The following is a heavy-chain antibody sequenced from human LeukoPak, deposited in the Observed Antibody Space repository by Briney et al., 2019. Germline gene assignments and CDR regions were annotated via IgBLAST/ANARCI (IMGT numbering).Heavy chain of an antibody. Sequence: GESLKISGNCADYIFTNYWICWGRQMPGKGLEWMGIIYPSDSNTRYSPSFQGQVTISADKSVSTAYLQWSSLKASDTAIYYCARPRAVAGFYYFDYWGQGTLVTVSS. CDR3: ARPRAVAGFYYFDY. J-gene: IGHJ4*02. CDR2: IYPSDSNT. V-gene: IGHV5-51*01. CDR1: DYIFTNYW. D-gene: IGHD6-19*01.